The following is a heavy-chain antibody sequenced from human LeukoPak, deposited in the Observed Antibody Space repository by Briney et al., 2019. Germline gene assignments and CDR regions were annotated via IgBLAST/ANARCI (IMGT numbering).Heavy chain of an antibody. V-gene: IGHV4-30-2*01. CDR3: ARDAPAKGLDY. CDR1: GGSISSGGYS. Sequence: SETLSPTCAVSGGSISSGGYSWSWIRQPPGKGLEWIGYIYHSGSTYYNPSLKSRVTISVDRSKNQFSLKLSTVTAADTAVYYCARDAPAKGLDYWGQGTLVTVSS. CDR2: IYHSGST. D-gene: IGHD2-15*01. J-gene: IGHJ4*02.